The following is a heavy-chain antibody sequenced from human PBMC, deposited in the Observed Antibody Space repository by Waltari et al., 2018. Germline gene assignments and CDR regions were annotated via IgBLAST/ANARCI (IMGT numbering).Heavy chain of an antibody. CDR3: AKCLPKWELPYYFDY. CDR2: ISGSGGST. V-gene: IGHV3-23*04. J-gene: IGHJ4*02. Sequence: EVQLVESGGGLVQPGGSLRLHCADSGLTFSSYAMSWVRPAPGKVLEWVSAISGSGGSTYYADSVNGRFTISRDNTKNTLYLQMNSLRAEDTAVYYCAKCLPKWELPYYFDYWGQGTLVTVSS. D-gene: IGHD1-26*01. CDR1: GLTFSSYA.